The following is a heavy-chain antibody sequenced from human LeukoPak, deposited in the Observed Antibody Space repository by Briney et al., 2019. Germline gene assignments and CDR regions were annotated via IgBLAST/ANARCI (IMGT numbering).Heavy chain of an antibody. CDR2: ISSSSSYI. V-gene: IGHV3-21*04. CDR1: GFTFSSYS. J-gene: IGHJ4*02. Sequence: GGSLRLSCAASGFTFSSYSMNWVRQAPGKGLEWVSSISSSSSYIYYADSMKGRFTISRDNAKNSLYLQMNSLRAEDTAVYYCAREPSLKGGYWGQGTLVTVSS. D-gene: IGHD3-16*01. CDR3: AREPSLKGGY.